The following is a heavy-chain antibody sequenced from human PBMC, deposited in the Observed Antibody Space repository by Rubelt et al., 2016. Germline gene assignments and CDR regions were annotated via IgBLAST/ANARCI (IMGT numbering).Heavy chain of an antibody. J-gene: IGHJ4*02. Sequence: QVQLQQWGAGLLKPSETLSLTCAVSGYSISSGYYWGWIRQHPGKGLEWIGYIYYSGSTNYNPSLMSAVTISVDTSKIQFSLTLSSVTAADPAVYYCARQVEYYDSSGYPDYWGQGTLVTVSS. CDR3: ARQVEYYDSSGYPDY. V-gene: IGHV4-38-2*01. D-gene: IGHD3-22*01. CDR1: GYSISSGYY. CDR2: IYYSGST.